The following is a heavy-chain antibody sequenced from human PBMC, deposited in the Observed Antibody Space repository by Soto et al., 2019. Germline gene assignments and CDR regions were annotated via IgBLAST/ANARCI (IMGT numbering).Heavy chain of an antibody. CDR2: IYYSGST. CDR1: GGSISSYY. J-gene: IGHJ6*02. V-gene: IGHV4-59*01. CDR3: ARVQAAAAGDYYYYYGMDV. Sequence: PSETLSLTCTVSGGSISSYYWSWIRQPPGKGLEWIGYIYYSGSTNYNPSLKSRVTISVDTSKNQFSLKLSSVTAADTAVYYCARVQAAAAGDYYYYYGMDVWGQGTTVTVYS. D-gene: IGHD6-13*01.